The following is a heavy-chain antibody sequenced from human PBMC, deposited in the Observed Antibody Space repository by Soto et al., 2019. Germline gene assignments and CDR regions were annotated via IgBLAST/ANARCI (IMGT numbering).Heavy chain of an antibody. CDR2: IYPSGNT. V-gene: IGHV4-4*09. Sequence: PSETLSLTCTASGGSMSSYYWNWIRQPPGKGLESIGHIYPSGNTNYNPSLKSRVTISVDRSKRQFSLKLNSVTAADTAVYYCARANGDYFLDYWGQGTLVTVS. CDR1: GGSMSSYY. J-gene: IGHJ4*02. D-gene: IGHD4-17*01. CDR3: ARANGDYFLDY.